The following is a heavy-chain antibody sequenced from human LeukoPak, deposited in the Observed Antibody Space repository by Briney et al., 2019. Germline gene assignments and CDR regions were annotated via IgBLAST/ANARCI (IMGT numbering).Heavy chain of an antibody. D-gene: IGHD2-8*01. V-gene: IGHV3-7*03. Sequence: GGSLRLSCAASGFTFSSYWMSWVRQAPGKGLEWVANIKQDGSEKYYVDSVKGRFTISRDNAKNSLYLEMNSLRVEDTALYYCAKVRGFLYGYYDSWGQGTLVTVSS. J-gene: IGHJ4*02. CDR1: GFTFSSYW. CDR3: AKVRGFLYGYYDS. CDR2: IKQDGSEK.